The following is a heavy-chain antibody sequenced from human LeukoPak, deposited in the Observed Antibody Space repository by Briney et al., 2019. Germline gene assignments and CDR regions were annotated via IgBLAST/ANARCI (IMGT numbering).Heavy chain of an antibody. CDR1: SGSRRSRKW. Sequence: SWTFSVTRPYRSGSRRSRKWCRWGRQPSGKGLEWIGENYHSGSTNYNPSLKSRVTISVDKSKKQFSLKLSSVTAADTAVYYCARVDGDSYGMDVWGKGTTVTVSS. D-gene: IGHD4-17*01. V-gene: IGHV4-4*02. J-gene: IGHJ6*04. CDR2: NYHSGST. CDR3: ARVDGDSYGMDV.